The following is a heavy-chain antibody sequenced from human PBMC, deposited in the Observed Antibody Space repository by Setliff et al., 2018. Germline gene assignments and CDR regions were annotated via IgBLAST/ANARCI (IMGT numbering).Heavy chain of an antibody. Sequence: PGGSLRLSCTASGFTFGDYAMHWVRQAPGKGLEWVAFIRYDGSNKYYADSVKGRFTISRDNSKNTLYLQMNSLRAEDTAVYYCAKVVPLYSYGSLDYWGQGTLVTVSS. CDR3: AKVVPLYSYGSLDY. V-gene: IGHV3-30*02. D-gene: IGHD5-18*01. CDR1: GFTFGDYA. CDR2: IRYDGSNK. J-gene: IGHJ4*02.